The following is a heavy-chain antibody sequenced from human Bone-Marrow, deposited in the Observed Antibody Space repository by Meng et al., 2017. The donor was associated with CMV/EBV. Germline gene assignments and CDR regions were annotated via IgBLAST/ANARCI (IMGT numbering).Heavy chain of an antibody. Sequence: ASVKVSCKASGYTFTSYDINWVRQATGQGLEWMGWMNPSGGSTSYAQKFQGRVTMTRDTSTSTVYMELSSLRSEDTAVYYCARALGATEGWFDPWGQGTLVTVSS. J-gene: IGHJ5*02. CDR3: ARALGATEGWFDP. D-gene: IGHD1-26*01. CDR1: GYTFTSYD. V-gene: IGHV1-8*01. CDR2: MNPSGGST.